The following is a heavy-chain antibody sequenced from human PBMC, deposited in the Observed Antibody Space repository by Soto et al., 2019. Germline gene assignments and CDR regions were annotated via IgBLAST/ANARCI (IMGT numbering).Heavy chain of an antibody. D-gene: IGHD3-16*01. CDR2: ITTSSAT. CDR1: GFSFSNYV. V-gene: IGHV3-21*01. Sequence: EVQLVESGGGLVQPGGSLRLSCAASGFSFSNYVMIWVRQAPGRGLEWVSSITTSSATFYADPVKGRFTTSRDNAKNSLYLQMNSLRAEDTAVYYCSADLYLGGQGALVTVSS. CDR3: SADLYL. J-gene: IGHJ4*02.